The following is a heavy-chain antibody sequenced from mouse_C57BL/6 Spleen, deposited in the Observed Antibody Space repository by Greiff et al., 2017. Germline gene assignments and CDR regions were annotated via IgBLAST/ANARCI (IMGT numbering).Heavy chain of an antibody. V-gene: IGHV1-55*01. Sequence: VQLQQPGAELVKPGASVKMSCKASGYTFTSYWITWVKQRPGQGLEWIGDIYPSSGSTNYNEKFKSKATLTVDKSSSTAYMQRRSLTSEDSAVYYWVHKDEGGQAMDDWGQGTSVTVSS. CDR2: IYPSSGST. J-gene: IGHJ4*01. D-gene: IGHD1-2*01. CDR1: GYTFTSYW. CDR3: VHKDEGGQAMDD.